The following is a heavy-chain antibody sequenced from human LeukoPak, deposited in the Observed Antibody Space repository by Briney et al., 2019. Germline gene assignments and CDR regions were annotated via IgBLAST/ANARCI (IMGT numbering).Heavy chain of an antibody. CDR3: ARETRYCDWLLSY. CDR2: INHSGST. J-gene: IGHJ4*02. V-gene: IGHV4-34*01. Sequence: SETLSLTCAVYGGSFSGYYWSWIRQPPGKGLEWIGEINHSGSTNYNPSLQSRVTISLETSKSQFSLRLSSVTAADTAVYYCARETRYCDWLLSYWGQGTLVTVSS. CDR1: GGSFSGYY. D-gene: IGHD3-9*01.